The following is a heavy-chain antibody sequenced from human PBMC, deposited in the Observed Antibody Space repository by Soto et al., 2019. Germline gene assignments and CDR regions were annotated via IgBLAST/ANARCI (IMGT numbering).Heavy chain of an antibody. J-gene: IGHJ6*02. D-gene: IGHD6-19*01. CDR2: ISGSGGST. CDR1: GFTFSSYA. V-gene: IGHV3-23*01. CDR3: AKVGSSGPYYYYGMDV. Sequence: GGSLRLSCAASGFTFSSYAMSWVRQAPGKGLEWVSAISGSGGSTYYADSVEGRFTISRDNSKNTLYLQMNSLRAEDTAVYYCAKVGSSGPYYYYGMDVWGQGTTVTVSS.